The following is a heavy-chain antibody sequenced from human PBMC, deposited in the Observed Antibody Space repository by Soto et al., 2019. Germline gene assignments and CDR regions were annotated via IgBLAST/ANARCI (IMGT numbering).Heavy chain of an antibody. CDR2: ISGSAGNT. J-gene: IGHJ4*02. Sequence: EVQLLESGGTLVQPGGSLRLSCAASGFTFSSYAMSWVRQAPGKGLEWVSSISGSAGNTYYADSVKGRFTISRDNSKNTLYLQMNSLRGEDTALYYCAKDLDSVTWTFDYWGQGTLVTVSS. CDR3: AKDLDSVTWTFDY. CDR1: GFTFSSYA. D-gene: IGHD2-2*03. V-gene: IGHV3-23*01.